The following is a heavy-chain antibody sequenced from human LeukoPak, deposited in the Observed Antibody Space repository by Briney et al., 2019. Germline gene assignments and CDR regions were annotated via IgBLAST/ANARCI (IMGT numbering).Heavy chain of an antibody. CDR1: GGSISSGSYY. CDR2: IYTSGST. CDR3: ARDPLVAPAAIGMDV. Sequence: PSETLSLTYAVSGGSISSGSYYWSWIRQPAGKGLEWIGRIYTSGSTNYNPSLKSRVTISVDTSKNQFSLKLSSVTAADTAVYYCARDPLVAPAAIGMDVWGKGTTVTVS. J-gene: IGHJ6*03. V-gene: IGHV4-61*02. D-gene: IGHD2-2*02.